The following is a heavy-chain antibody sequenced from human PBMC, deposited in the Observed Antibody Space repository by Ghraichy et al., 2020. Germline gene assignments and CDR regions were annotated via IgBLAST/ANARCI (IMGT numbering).Heavy chain of an antibody. CDR1: GFTVSSNY. CDR2: IYSGGST. CDR3: ARVRGGSDEFNDAFDI. V-gene: IGHV3-53*01. Sequence: GGSLRLSCAASGFTVSSNYMSGVRQAPGKGLEWVSVIYSGGSTYYADPVKGRFTISRDNSKNTLYLQMNSLRAEDTAVYYCARVRGGSDEFNDAFDIWGQGTMVTVSS. J-gene: IGHJ3*02. D-gene: IGHD1-26*01.